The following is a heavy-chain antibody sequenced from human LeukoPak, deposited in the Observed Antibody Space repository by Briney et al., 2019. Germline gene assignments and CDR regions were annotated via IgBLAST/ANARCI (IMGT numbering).Heavy chain of an antibody. Sequence: ASVKVSCKASGYTFTSYYMHWVRQAPGQGLEWMGIINPSGGSTSYAQKFQGRVTMTRDTSTSTVYMELSSLRSEDTAVYYCARDTYDSSGYYFPYDYWGQGTLVTVSS. V-gene: IGHV1-46*01. D-gene: IGHD3-22*01. CDR3: ARDTYDSSGYYFPYDY. CDR1: GYTFTSYY. J-gene: IGHJ4*02. CDR2: INPSGGST.